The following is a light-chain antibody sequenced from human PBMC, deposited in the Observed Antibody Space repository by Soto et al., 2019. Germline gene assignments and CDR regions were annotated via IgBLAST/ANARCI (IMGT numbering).Light chain of an antibody. CDR1: QTISSW. Sequence: DVHMTQSPSTLSGSVGYRFTITCRASQTISSWLAWYQQKPGKAPKLLIYDASNLESGVPSRFSGSGSGTEFTLTISSLQPDDFEPYYCQQYNSYPITFGQGTRLEIK. V-gene: IGKV1-5*01. CDR2: DAS. J-gene: IGKJ5*01. CDR3: QQYNSYPIT.